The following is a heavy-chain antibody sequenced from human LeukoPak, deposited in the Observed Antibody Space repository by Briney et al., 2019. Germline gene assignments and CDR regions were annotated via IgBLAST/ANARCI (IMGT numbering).Heavy chain of an antibody. CDR1: GGTFSSYA. D-gene: IGHD1-20*01. V-gene: IGHV1-69*05. J-gene: IGHJ4*02. CDR3: AREAYNWNERLLRGFDY. Sequence: ASVKVSCKASGGTFSSYAISWVRQAPGQGLEWMGGIIPIFGTANYAQKFQGRVTITTDESTSTAYMELSSLRSEDTAVYYCAREAYNWNERLLRGFDYWGQGTLVTVSS. CDR2: IIPIFGTA.